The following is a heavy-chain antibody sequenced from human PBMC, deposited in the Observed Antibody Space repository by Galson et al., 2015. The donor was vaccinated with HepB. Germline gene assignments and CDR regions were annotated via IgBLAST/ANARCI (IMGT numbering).Heavy chain of an antibody. D-gene: IGHD1-7*01. CDR3: ARSITGTTWWSRGGRNFDY. J-gene: IGHJ4*02. Sequence: SVKVSCKASGYTFTSYYMHWVRQAPGQGLEWMGIINPSGGSTSYAQKFQGRVTMTRDTSTSTVYMELSSLRSEDTAVYYCARSITGTTWWSRGGRNFDYWGQGTLVTVSS. V-gene: IGHV1-46*01. CDR1: GYTFTSYY. CDR2: INPSGGST.